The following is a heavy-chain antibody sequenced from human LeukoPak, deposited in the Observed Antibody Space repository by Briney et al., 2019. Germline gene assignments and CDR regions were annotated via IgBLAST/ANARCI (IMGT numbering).Heavy chain of an antibody. Sequence: PGGSLRLSCAASGFTVSSNYMSWVRQAPGKGLEWVSVIYSGGSTYYADSVKGRFTISRDNAKNSLYLQMNSLKGDDTAVYYCARGHYGLTVWGQGTTVTVSS. J-gene: IGHJ6*02. CDR2: IYSGGST. CDR3: ARGHYGLTV. CDR1: GFTVSSNY. V-gene: IGHV3-53*01.